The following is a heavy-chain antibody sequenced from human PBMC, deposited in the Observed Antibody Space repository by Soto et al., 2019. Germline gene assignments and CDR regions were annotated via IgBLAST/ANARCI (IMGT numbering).Heavy chain of an antibody. CDR1: GFTFSNYW. CDR2: IKRDGSEK. Sequence: GGSLRLSCAASGFTFSNYWMNWVRQAPGKGLEWVANIKRDGSEKYYVDSLKGRFSISRDNAKNSLYLQMNSLRAEDTAVYYCASRPRGSSSYYFDSWGQGTLVTVSS. D-gene: IGHD6-6*01. CDR3: ASRPRGSSSYYFDS. J-gene: IGHJ4*02. V-gene: IGHV3-7*05.